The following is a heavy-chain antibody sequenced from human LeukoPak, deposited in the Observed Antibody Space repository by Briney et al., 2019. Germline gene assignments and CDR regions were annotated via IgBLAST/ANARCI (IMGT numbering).Heavy chain of an antibody. D-gene: IGHD5-24*01. J-gene: IGHJ4*02. CDR3: AKDAPRDGGDFDY. Sequence: PGGSLRLPCGASGFTFGSYWMSWVRQAPGKGLEWVANINQDGSEKNYVDSVKGRFTISRDNAKNSLFLQMNSLRAEDTAVYYCAKDAPRDGGDFDYWGQGTLVTVSS. CDR1: GFTFGSYW. V-gene: IGHV3-7*01. CDR2: INQDGSEK.